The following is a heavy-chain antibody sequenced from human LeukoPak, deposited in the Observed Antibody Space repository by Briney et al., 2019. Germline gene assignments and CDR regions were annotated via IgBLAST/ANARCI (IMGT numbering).Heavy chain of an antibody. CDR3: ARLDYDYVWGSYRGRAFDI. J-gene: IGHJ3*02. V-gene: IGHV4-39*01. CDR2: IYYSGST. Sequence: SETLSLTCSVSGGSISSSSYYWGWIRQPPGKGLEWIGSIYYSGSTYYNPSLKSRVTISVDTSKNQFSLKLSSVTAADTAVYYCARLDYDYVWGSYRGRAFDIWGQGTMVTVSS. D-gene: IGHD3-16*02. CDR1: GGSISSSSYY.